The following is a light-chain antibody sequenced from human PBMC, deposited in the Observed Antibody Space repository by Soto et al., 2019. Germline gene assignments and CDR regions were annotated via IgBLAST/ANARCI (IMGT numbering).Light chain of an antibody. CDR1: QSVDTY. CDR2: GTS. Sequence: DIEMTQSPTSLSASLGDRVIITCRGSQSVDTYLNWYQHKPGKAPYLLIFGTSRLPRGVPSRFSGSGSGTDFTLTITGLQPEDVATYYCQQNFSPPFTFGPGTRVALK. V-gene: IGKV1-39*01. J-gene: IGKJ3*01. CDR3: QQNFSPPFT.